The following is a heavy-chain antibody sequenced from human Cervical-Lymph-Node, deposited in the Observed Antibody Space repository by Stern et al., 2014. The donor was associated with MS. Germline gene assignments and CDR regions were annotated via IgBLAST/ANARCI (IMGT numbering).Heavy chain of an antibody. CDR3: ARDFYSSSSHYYGMDV. CDR2: IWYDGSNK. D-gene: IGHD6-13*01. Sequence: QVQLVQSGGGVVQPGRSLRLSCAASGFTFSSHGMHWVRQAPGKGLEGVAVIWYDGSNKYYADSVKGRFTISRDNSKNTLYLQMNSLRAEDTAVYYCARDFYSSSSHYYGMDVWGQGTTVTVSS. V-gene: IGHV3-33*01. CDR1: GFTFSSHG. J-gene: IGHJ6*02.